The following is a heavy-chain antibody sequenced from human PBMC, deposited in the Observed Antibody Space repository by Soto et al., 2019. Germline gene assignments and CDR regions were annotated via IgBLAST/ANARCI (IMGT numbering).Heavy chain of an antibody. CDR3: AREKRSHYFDY. D-gene: IGHD4-17*01. CDR2: ISGHNGYT. Sequence: QVQLVQSGAEVKKSGASVKVSCKASGYSLSSYGISWVRQRPGQGLEWMGWISGHNGYTNYAQKFQGRVTLTTDTSTSTVYMELRSLRSYDTAVYFCAREKRSHYFDYWGQGTLVTVSS. J-gene: IGHJ4*02. CDR1: GYSLSSYG. V-gene: IGHV1-18*01.